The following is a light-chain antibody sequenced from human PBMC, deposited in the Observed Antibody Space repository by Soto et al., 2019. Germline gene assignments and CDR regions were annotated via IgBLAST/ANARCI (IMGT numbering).Light chain of an antibody. CDR3: QTWGTGIPV. J-gene: IGLJ2*01. Sequence: QSVLTQSPSASASLGASVKLTCTLSSGHSSYAIAWHQQQPEKGPRYLMKLNSDGSHSKGDGIPDRFSGSSSGAERYLTISSLQSEDEAYYYCQTWGTGIPVFGGGTKVTVL. CDR2: LNSDGSH. V-gene: IGLV4-69*01. CDR1: SGHSSYA.